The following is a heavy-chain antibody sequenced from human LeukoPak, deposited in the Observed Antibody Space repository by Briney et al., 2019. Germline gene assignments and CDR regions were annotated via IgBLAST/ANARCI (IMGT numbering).Heavy chain of an antibody. CDR2: INHSGST. Sequence: PSEILSLTCAVYGGSFSGYYWSWIRQPPGKGLEWIGEINHSGSTNYNPSLKSRLTISVDTSKNQFSLKLSSVTAADTAVYYCASYSVDTAMVRGIDYWGQGTLVTVSS. CDR1: GGSFSGYY. V-gene: IGHV4-34*01. D-gene: IGHD5-18*01. J-gene: IGHJ4*02. CDR3: ASYSVDTAMVRGIDY.